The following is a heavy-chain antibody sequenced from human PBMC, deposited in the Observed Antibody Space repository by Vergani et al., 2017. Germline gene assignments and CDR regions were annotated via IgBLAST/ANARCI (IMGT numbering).Heavy chain of an antibody. CDR2: IYSGGST. D-gene: IGHD3-10*01. CDR3: ARETLPGWLGESAFDY. CDR1: GFTVSSNY. V-gene: IGHV3-66*02. Sequence: EVRLVESGGGLVQPGGSLRLSCAASGFTVSSNYMSWVRQAPGKGLEWVEVIYSGGSTYYADSVKCRFTISRDNAKNTLYLQMNSLRAEDTAVYYCARETLPGWLGESAFDYWGQGTLVTVSS. J-gene: IGHJ4*02.